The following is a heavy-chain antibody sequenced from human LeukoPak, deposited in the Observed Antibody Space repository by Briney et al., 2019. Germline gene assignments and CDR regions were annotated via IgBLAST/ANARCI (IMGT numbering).Heavy chain of an antibody. CDR1: GFTVSSNE. CDR2: ISGGST. D-gene: IGHD2-15*01. Sequence: GGSLRLSCAASGFTVSSNEMSWVRQAPGKGLEWVSSISGGSTYYADSRKGRFTISRDNSKNTLYLQMNSLRAEDTAVYYCAKAAVVVVAAIHFDYWGQGTLVTVSS. J-gene: IGHJ4*02. CDR3: AKAAVVVVAAIHFDY. V-gene: IGHV3-38-3*01.